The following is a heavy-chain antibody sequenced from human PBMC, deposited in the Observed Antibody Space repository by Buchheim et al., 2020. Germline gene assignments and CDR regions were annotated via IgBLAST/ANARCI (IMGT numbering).Heavy chain of an antibody. CDR2: IYPGDSDT. V-gene: IGHV5-51*01. J-gene: IGHJ4*01. Sequence: EVQLVQSGAEVKKPGESLKISCKGSGYSFTTYWIGWVRQMPGKGLEWMGIIYPGDSDTRYSPSFQGQVTISADKSINTAYLKWSSLKTSNTARSYCAKRHVVVATTDYWGHGTL. CDR1: GYSFTTYW. CDR3: AKRHVVVATTDY. D-gene: IGHD2-15*01.